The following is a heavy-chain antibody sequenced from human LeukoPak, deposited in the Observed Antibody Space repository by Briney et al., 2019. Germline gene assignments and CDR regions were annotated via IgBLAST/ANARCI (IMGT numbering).Heavy chain of an antibody. Sequence: PSETLSLTCTVSGGSISSYYWSWIRQPPGKGLEWIGYIYYSGSTNYNPSLKSRVTISVDTSKNQFSLKLSSVTAADTAVYYCARDAAAAAGANDAFDIWGQGTMVTVSS. J-gene: IGHJ3*02. CDR3: ARDAAAAAGANDAFDI. CDR2: IYYSGST. D-gene: IGHD6-13*01. V-gene: IGHV4-59*01. CDR1: GGSISSYY.